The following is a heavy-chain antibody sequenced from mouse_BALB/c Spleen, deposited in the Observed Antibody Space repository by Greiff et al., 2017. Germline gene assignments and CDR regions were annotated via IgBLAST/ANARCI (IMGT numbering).Heavy chain of an antibody. CDR1: GFTFSSYG. J-gene: IGHJ4*01. CDR2: ISSGGSYT. D-gene: IGHD1-1*01. CDR3: ARPGTVVAYYYAMDY. Sequence: DVKLVESGGDLVKPGGSLKLSCAASGFTFSSYGMSWVRQTPDKRLEWVATISSGGSYTYYPDSVKGRFTISRDNAKNTLYLQMSSLKSEDTAMYYCARPGTVVAYYYAMDYWGQGTSVTVSS. V-gene: IGHV5-6*02.